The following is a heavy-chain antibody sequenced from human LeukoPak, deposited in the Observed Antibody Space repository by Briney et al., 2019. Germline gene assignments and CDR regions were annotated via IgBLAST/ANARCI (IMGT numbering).Heavy chain of an antibody. V-gene: IGHV3-74*01. Sequence: GGSLRLSCAASGFTFSNYWMTWVRQAPGKGLVWVSRIYTDGSSTNYADSVKGRFTISRDNAKNTLYLQMNSLRGEDTAVYYCARGASNRFDYWGQGTLVTVSS. CDR1: GFTFSNYW. CDR3: ARGASNRFDY. J-gene: IGHJ4*02. CDR2: IYTDGSST. D-gene: IGHD1-14*01.